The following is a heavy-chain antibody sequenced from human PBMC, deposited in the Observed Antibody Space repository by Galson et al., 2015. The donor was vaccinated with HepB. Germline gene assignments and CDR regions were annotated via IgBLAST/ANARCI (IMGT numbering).Heavy chain of an antibody. CDR2: IIPIFGTA. D-gene: IGHD2-2*02. V-gene: IGHV1-69*13. Sequence: SVKVSCKASGGTFSSYAISWVRQAPGQGLEWMGGIIPIFGTANYAQKFQGRVTITADESTSTAYMELSSLRSEDTAVYYCAREGRRGYGSSTSCYTGAFDYWGQGTLVTVSS. CDR1: GGTFSSYA. CDR3: AREGRRGYGSSTSCYTGAFDY. J-gene: IGHJ4*02.